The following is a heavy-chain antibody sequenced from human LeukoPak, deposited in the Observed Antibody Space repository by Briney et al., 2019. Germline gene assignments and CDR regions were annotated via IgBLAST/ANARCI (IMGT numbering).Heavy chain of an antibody. CDR2: IYYSGST. J-gene: IGHJ3*02. V-gene: IGHV4-39*01. CDR3: ARRKESVMGANVGAFDI. Sequence: SETLSLTCTVSGGSISSSSYYWGWIRQPPGKGLEWIGSIYYSGSTYYNPSLKSRVTISVDTSKNQFSLKLSSVTAADTAVYYCARRKESVMGANVGAFDIWGQGTMVTVSS. D-gene: IGHD1-26*01. CDR1: GGSISSSSYY.